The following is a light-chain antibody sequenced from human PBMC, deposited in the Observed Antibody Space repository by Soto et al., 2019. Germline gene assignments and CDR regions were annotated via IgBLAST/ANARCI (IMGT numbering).Light chain of an antibody. Sequence: DVQMNQSPSTLPASVGDRVTVNCRASQTISSWLAWYQQKPGKAPKLLIYKASTLKSGVPSRFSGSGSGTEFTLTISSLQPDDFATYYCQQYNSYSWTFGQGTKVE. V-gene: IGKV1-5*03. CDR1: QTISSW. CDR2: KAS. J-gene: IGKJ1*01. CDR3: QQYNSYSWT.